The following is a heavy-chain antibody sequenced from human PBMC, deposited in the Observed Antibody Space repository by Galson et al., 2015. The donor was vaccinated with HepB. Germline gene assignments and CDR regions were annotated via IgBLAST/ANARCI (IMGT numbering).Heavy chain of an antibody. CDR3: ARQPHSGGGGYFDY. Sequence: NADYNPALKSRVTISIDTSKKQLSLTLNSVTATDTAVYYCARQPHSGGGGYFDYWGQRTLVTVSS. J-gene: IGHJ4*02. D-gene: IGHD2-15*01. V-gene: IGHV4-59*08.